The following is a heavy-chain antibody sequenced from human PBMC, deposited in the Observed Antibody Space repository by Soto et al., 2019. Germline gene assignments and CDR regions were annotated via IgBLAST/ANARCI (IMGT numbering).Heavy chain of an antibody. J-gene: IGHJ2*01. CDR1: GFTLSSYS. CDR3: ARGSPRYYDSSGYSLWYFDL. D-gene: IGHD3-22*01. CDR2: SSSSSNAM. V-gene: IGHV3-48*02. Sequence: EVQLVESGGGLVQPGGSLRLSCAASGFTLSSYSVNWVRQAPGKGLEWVSYSSSSSNAMDFADSVKGRFTISRDNAKNSLYLQMNSLRDEDTAVYYCARGSPRYYDSSGYSLWYFDLWGRGTLVTVSS.